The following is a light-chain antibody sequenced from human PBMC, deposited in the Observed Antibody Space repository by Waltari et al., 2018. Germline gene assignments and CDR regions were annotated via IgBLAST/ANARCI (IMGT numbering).Light chain of an antibody. CDR2: DVI. V-gene: IGLV2-14*03. J-gene: IGLJ3*02. Sequence: QSALTQPASVSGSPGQSITISCTGTSSDVGFYNYVSCYQNHPGKAHTLIIYDVIHCPSGVCTRFSGSKSGNTASLTISGLQAEDEADYYCYSSTTRGTWVFGGGTRLTVL. CDR3: YSSTTRGTWV. CDR1: SSDVGFYNY.